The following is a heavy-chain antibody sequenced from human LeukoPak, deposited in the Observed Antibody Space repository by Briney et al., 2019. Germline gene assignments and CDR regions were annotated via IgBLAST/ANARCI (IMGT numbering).Heavy chain of an antibody. J-gene: IGHJ4*02. CDR1: GFTFSTYA. CDR3: AKSDCGGDCHLLDY. V-gene: IGHV3-23*01. D-gene: IGHD2-21*02. CDR2: FGGSGGTI. Sequence: GGSLRLSCAASGFTFSTYAMSWARQAPGKGLEWVSHFGGSGGTIYYADSVRGRFTISRDNSKNTLYLQMNSLRAEDTAVYYCAKSDCGGDCHLLDYWGQGTLVTVSS.